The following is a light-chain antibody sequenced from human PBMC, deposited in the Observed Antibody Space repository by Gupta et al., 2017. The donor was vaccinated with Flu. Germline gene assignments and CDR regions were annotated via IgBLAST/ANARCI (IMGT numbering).Light chain of an antibody. CDR3: KHDIHTPLT. CDR2: LAS. J-gene: IGKJ3*01. Sequence: DIVINQSPLFLPVTPGESASISCRSSQGRLHSNEYNYLDWYVQKPGQSPQLLIYLASNRASGVPDRFSGSGSGTDFTLNISSVEAEDVGVYYCKHDIHTPLTFGRGTKVEIK. V-gene: IGKV2-28*01. CDR1: QGRLHSNEYNY.